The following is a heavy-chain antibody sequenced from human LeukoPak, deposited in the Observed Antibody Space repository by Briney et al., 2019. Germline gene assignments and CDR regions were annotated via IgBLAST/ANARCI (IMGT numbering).Heavy chain of an antibody. J-gene: IGHJ4*02. Sequence: SETLSLTCAVYGGSFSGYYWSWIRHPPGKGLEWNGEINHSGSTNYNPSLKSRVTISVDTSKNQFSLKLSSVTAADTAVYYCARVQAYYYGSGSFDYWGQGTLVTVSS. CDR2: INHSGST. CDR3: ARVQAYYYGSGSFDY. CDR1: GGSFSGYY. D-gene: IGHD3-10*01. V-gene: IGHV4-34*01.